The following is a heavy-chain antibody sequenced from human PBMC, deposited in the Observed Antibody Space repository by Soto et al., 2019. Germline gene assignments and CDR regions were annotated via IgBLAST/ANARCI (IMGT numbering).Heavy chain of an antibody. V-gene: IGHV5-51*01. CDR1: GYSFTSYW. CDR3: ASHYDFWAFDY. CDR2: IYPGDSDT. J-gene: IGHJ4*02. D-gene: IGHD3-3*01. Sequence: GESLKISCKGSGYSFTSYWIGWVRQMPGKGLEWMGIIYPGDSDTRYSPSFQGQVTISADKSISTAYLQWSSLKASDTPLYCGASHYDFWAFDYWGQGTLVTVSS.